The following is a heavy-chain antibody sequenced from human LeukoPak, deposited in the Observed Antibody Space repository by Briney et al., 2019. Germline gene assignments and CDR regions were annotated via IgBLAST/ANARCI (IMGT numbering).Heavy chain of an antibody. J-gene: IGHJ4*02. Sequence: ASVKVSCKASGYPYTDYYMHWVRQAPGHGLGWMGWIYPDSGGTNYAQKFQGSVTMTRDTSISTAYMGLSRLTSDDTAVYYCARGRSDYYLDSWGQGTLVTVSS. V-gene: IGHV1-2*02. CDR1: GYPYTDYY. CDR2: IYPDSGGT. D-gene: IGHD3-10*01. CDR3: ARGRSDYYLDS.